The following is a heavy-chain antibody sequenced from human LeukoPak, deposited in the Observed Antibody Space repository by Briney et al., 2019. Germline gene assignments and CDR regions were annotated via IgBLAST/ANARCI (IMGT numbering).Heavy chain of an antibody. Sequence: PGGSLRLSCAASGFTFNNYAMSWVRQAPGKGLEWVSDISGSGGTTHYADSVKGRFAISRDNAKNTLSLQMNSLRVEDTAVYYCARDLAYCGGDCYTDYWGQGTLVTVSS. D-gene: IGHD2-21*02. V-gene: IGHV3-23*01. CDR3: ARDLAYCGGDCYTDY. CDR2: ISGSGGTT. CDR1: GFTFNNYA. J-gene: IGHJ4*02.